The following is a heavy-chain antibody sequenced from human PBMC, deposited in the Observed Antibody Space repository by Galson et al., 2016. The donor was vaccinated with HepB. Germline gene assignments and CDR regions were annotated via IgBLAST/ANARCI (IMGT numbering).Heavy chain of an antibody. CDR2: MNPNSGNT. V-gene: IGHV1-8*01. D-gene: IGHD4-23*01. Sequence: SVKVSCKASGFNFSSYDITWVRQAPGQGLEFMGWMNPNSGNTGYVQKFQARVTMTRNTSISTATMELSGLRFEGTAAYYCARRHGGPGGFDYWGQGTLVTVSS. CDR1: GFNFSSYD. J-gene: IGHJ4*02. CDR3: ARRHGGPGGFDY.